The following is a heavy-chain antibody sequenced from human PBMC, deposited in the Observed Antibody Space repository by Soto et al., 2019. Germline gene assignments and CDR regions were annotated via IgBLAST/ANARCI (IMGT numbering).Heavy chain of an antibody. V-gene: IGHV3-23*01. CDR2: ITGTGGNT. J-gene: IGHJ6*02. Sequence: EVQLLESGGGLVQPGGSLRLSCAASGFTLSTYGMTWVRQAPGKGLEWVSAITGTGGNTYYVESVKGRFTVSRDNSKNSLYLQVTSLRAEDTAVYYCARIRGYYYGLDVWGQGTTVTVSS. CDR1: GFTLSTYG. CDR3: ARIRGYYYGLDV.